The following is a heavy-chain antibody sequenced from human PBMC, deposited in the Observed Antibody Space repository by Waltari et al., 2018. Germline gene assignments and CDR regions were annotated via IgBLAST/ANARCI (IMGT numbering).Heavy chain of an antibody. V-gene: IGHV1-69*05. CDR2: IISIFGTA. J-gene: IGHJ4*02. Sequence: QVQLVQSGAEVKKPGSSVKVSCKASGGTFSSYAISWVRQAPGHGLEWMGGIISIFGTANYAQKFQGRVTITTDESTSTAYMELSSLRSEDTAVYYCAREKTYYDILTGYHPSWGTETYYFDYWGQGTLVTVSS. D-gene: IGHD3-9*01. CDR1: GGTFSSYA. CDR3: AREKTYYDILTGYHPSWGTETYYFDY.